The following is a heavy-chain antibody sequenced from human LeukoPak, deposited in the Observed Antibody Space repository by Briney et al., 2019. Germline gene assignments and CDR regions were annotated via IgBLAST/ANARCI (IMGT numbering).Heavy chain of an antibody. J-gene: IGHJ4*02. D-gene: IGHD2-2*01. V-gene: IGHV3-48*01. CDR3: ARDTKYAFDN. CDR2: VGISSGNT. Sequence: GGSLRLSCAASGFTFSDYSMNWVRQAPGKGLEWISYVGISSGNTKYADSVKGRFTISGDKAKNSLYLQMNSLRVEDTAVYYCARDTKYAFDNWGQGTLVTVSS. CDR1: GFTFSDYS.